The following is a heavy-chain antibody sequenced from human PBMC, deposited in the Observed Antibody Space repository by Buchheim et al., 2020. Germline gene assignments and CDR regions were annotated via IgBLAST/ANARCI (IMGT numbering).Heavy chain of an antibody. CDR3: SVEGGYDFWRGSNNYHFDY. J-gene: IGHJ4*02. Sequence: EVQLVESGGGLVKPGGSLRLSCAASGFTFSNAWMSWVRQAPGKGLEWVGRIKSKTDGGTTDYAAPVKGRFTISRDDSKNTLYLQMNSLKTEDTAVYYCSVEGGYDFWRGSNNYHFDYWGPGTL. V-gene: IGHV3-15*07. CDR2: IKSKTDGGTT. D-gene: IGHD3-3*01. CDR1: GFTFSNAW.